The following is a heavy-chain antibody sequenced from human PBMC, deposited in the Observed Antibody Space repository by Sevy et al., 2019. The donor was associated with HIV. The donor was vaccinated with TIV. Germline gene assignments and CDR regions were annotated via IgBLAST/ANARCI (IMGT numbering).Heavy chain of an antibody. J-gene: IGHJ4*02. Sequence: GGSLRLSCAASGFTFSSDAMHWGWQAPGKGLELVTVISYDGINKYYADTLKSRFTISREHSKNTLYLKMISLRVEDTAVYYCARDRGRAIVLVPAAKTNYLTIWGQGTLVTVSS. D-gene: IGHD2-2*01. CDR1: GFTFSSDA. CDR3: ARDRGRAIVLVPAAKTNYLTI. CDR2: ISYDGINK. V-gene: IGHV3-30-3*01.